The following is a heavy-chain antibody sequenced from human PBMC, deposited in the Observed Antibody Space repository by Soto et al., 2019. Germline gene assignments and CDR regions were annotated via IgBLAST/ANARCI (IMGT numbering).Heavy chain of an antibody. J-gene: IGHJ5*02. Sequence: QLQLQESGPGLVKPSETLSLTCTVSGGSISSSSYYLGWIRQPPGKGLEWIGSIYYSGSTYDNPSLKSRDTRSVDTSKNQFTLKLSAVTAADTAVYYCVRHGHDYGDYVVNPNWFDPWGQGTPVTVSS. CDR2: IYYSGST. D-gene: IGHD4-17*01. CDR3: VRHGHDYGDYVVNPNWFDP. V-gene: IGHV4-39*01. CDR1: GGSISSSSYY.